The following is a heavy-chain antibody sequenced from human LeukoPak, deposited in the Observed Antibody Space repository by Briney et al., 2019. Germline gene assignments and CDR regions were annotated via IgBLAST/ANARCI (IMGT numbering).Heavy chain of an antibody. J-gene: IGHJ4*02. D-gene: IGHD7-27*01. CDR3: AKPLGNY. CDR1: GGSFSGYY. CDR2: INHSGST. V-gene: IGHV4-34*01. Sequence: SETLSLTCAVYGGSFSGYYWSWIRQPPGKGREWIGEINHSGSTNYNPSLKSRVTISVDTSKNQFSLKLSSVTAADTAVYYCAKPLGNYWGQGTLVTVSS.